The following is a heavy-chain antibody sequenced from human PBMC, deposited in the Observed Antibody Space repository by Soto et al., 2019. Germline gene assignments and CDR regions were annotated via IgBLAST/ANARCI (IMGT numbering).Heavy chain of an antibody. CDR2: IVPLLGTT. D-gene: IGHD6-19*01. CDR1: GDSFSSYT. CDR3: ARDLSAVAGTQAVDI. V-gene: IGHV1-69*08. Sequence: QVQLVQSGAAVEKPGSSVKNSCKASGDSFSSYTLSWMRQAPGHGLEWMGRIVPLLGTTNYAQKFQGSVTFIADKSTSTVFMELRRLRSEDTALYYCARDLSAVAGTQAVDIWGQGTMFIVSS. J-gene: IGHJ3*02.